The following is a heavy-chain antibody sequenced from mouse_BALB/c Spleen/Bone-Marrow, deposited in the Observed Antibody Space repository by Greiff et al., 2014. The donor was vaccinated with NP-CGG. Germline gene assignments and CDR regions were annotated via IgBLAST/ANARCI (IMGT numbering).Heavy chain of an antibody. V-gene: IGHV14-3*02. D-gene: IGHD2-1*01. Sequence: VQLQQSGAELVKPGASVKLSCTASGFNIKDTYMHWVKQRPEQGLEWIGRIDPANGDTKYDPKFQGKATITADTSSNTAYLQLSSLTSEDTAVYYCAIYYGNYYAMDYWGQGTSVTVSS. J-gene: IGHJ4*01. CDR1: GFNIKDTY. CDR3: AIYYGNYYAMDY. CDR2: IDPANGDT.